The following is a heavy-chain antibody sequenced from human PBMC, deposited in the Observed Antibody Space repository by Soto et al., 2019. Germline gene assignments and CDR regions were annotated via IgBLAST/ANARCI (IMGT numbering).Heavy chain of an antibody. J-gene: IGHJ6*02. Sequence: GGSLRLSCAASGFTFSSNYMGWVRQAPGKGLEWVSVIYSGGSTYYADSVKGRFTISRHNSKNTLYLQMNSLRAEDTAVYYCARDRRGYCSSTSCANPYYYGMDVWGQGTTVTVSS. CDR1: GFTFSSNY. CDR2: IYSGGST. D-gene: IGHD2-2*01. CDR3: ARDRRGYCSSTSCANPYYYGMDV. V-gene: IGHV3-53*04.